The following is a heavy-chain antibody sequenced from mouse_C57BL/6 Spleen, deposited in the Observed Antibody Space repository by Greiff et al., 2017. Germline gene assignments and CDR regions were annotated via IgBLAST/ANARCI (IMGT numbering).Heavy chain of an antibody. CDR2: IYPSGGDT. CDR1: GYTFTNYW. CDR3: ARAHYCDAMDY. D-gene: IGHD1-1*01. J-gene: IGHJ4*01. Sequence: VQLQQPGAELVRPGSSVKLSCKASGYTFTNYWMHWVKQRPIQGLEWIGNIYPSGGDTHYNQKFKDKATLTVDKSSSTAYMQLSSLTSEDSAVYYCARAHYCDAMDYWGQGTSVTVSS. V-gene: IGHV1-52*01.